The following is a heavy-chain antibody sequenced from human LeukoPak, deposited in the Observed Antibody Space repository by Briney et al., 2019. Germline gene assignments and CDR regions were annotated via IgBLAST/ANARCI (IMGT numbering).Heavy chain of an antibody. Sequence: PGGSLRLSCAASGFTFSSYWMHWVRQAPGKGLVWVSRINSDGSSTSYADSVKGRFTISRDNAKNTLYLQMNSLRAEDTAVYYCARGPYNQYSGSYYMNYWGQGTLVTVSS. J-gene: IGHJ4*02. CDR3: ARGPYNQYSGSYYMNY. D-gene: IGHD1-26*01. V-gene: IGHV3-74*01. CDR2: INSDGSST. CDR1: GFTFSSYW.